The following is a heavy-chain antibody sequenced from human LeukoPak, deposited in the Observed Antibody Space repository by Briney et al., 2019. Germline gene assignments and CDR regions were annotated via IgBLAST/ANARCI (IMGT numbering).Heavy chain of an antibody. J-gene: IGHJ3*02. CDR2: IYHSGST. Sequence: PSETLSLTCAVSGGSISSGGYSWSWIRQPPGKGLEWIGYIYHSGSTYYNPSLKSRVTISVDRSKNQFSLKLSSVTAADTAVYYCARDLDYGTGAGAFDIWGQGTMVTVSS. CDR1: GGSISSGGYS. D-gene: IGHD4/OR15-4a*01. CDR3: ARDLDYGTGAGAFDI. V-gene: IGHV4-30-2*01.